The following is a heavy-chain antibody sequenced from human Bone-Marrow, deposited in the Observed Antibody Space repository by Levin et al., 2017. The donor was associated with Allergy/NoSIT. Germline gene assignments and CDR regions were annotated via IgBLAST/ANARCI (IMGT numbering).Heavy chain of an antibody. D-gene: IGHD3-22*01. CDR1: GFRFNTSN. J-gene: IGHJ2*01. V-gene: IGHV3-48*01. CDR3: ARETTYYYDTGGDLRAGWYFDL. CDR2: ISSGSGTS. Sequence: LSLTCAASGFRFNTSNMHWVRQAPGKGLECISYISSGSGTSDYADSVKGRFTISRDNANNSMYLQMNSLRAEDTAVYYCARETTYYYDTGGDLRAGWYFDLWGRGTLVTVSS.